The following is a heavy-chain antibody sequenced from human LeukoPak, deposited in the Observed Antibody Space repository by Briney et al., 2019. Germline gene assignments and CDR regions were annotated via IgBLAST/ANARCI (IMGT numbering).Heavy chain of an antibody. CDR1: GYTFTNYN. D-gene: IGHD5-18*01. CDR3: ARYIYGYLHY. CDR2: INPSGGST. V-gene: IGHV1-46*01. Sequence: GASVKVSCKASGYTFTNYNIHWVRQAPGQGLEWMGIINPSGGSTSYAQKFQGRVTMTRDTSTSTVYMELSSLRSEDTAVCYCARYIYGYLHYWGQGTLVTVSS. J-gene: IGHJ4*02.